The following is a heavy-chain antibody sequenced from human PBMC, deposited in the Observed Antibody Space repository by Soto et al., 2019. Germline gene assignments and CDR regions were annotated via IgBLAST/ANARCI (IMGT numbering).Heavy chain of an antibody. J-gene: IGHJ5*02. D-gene: IGHD2-8*01. CDR3: AREIGVIMVYASWLDP. V-gene: IGHV1-2*02. CDR1: GYTFTGYY. Sequence: ASVKVSCKASGYTFTGYYMHWVRQAPGQGLEWMGWINPNSGGTNYAQKFQGRVTMTRDTSISTAYMELSRLRSDDTAVYYCAREIGVIMVYASWLDPWGQGTLVTVYS. CDR2: INPNSGGT.